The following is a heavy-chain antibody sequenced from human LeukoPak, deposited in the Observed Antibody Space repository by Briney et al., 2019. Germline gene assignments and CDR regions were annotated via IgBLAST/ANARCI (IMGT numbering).Heavy chain of an antibody. CDR2: IYYSGST. CDR3: ARDRRGYSYEISSFDY. J-gene: IGHJ4*02. D-gene: IGHD5-18*01. Sequence: SETLSLTCTVSGGSISSYYWSWIRQPPGKGLEWIGYIYYSGSTNYNPSLKSRVTISVDTSKNQFSLKLSSVTAADTAVYYCARDRRGYSYEISSFDYWGQGTLVTVSS. CDR1: GGSISSYY. V-gene: IGHV4-59*01.